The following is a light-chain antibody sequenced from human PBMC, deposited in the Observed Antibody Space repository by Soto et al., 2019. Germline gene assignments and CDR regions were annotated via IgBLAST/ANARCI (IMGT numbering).Light chain of an antibody. J-gene: IGLJ2*01. V-gene: IGLV4-69*01. CDR1: SGHSSFA. CDR3: QTWGTGIV. Sequence: QAVVTQSPSASASLGASVKLTCTLSSGHSSFAIAWHRQQPEKGPRYLMKINSDGSHTKGDGIPDRFSGSGSGAERYLTISSLQSEDEAEYYCQTWGTGIVFGGGTKLTVL. CDR2: INSDGSH.